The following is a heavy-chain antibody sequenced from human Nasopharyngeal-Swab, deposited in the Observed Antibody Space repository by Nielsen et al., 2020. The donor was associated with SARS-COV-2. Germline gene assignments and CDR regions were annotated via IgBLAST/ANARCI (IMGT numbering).Heavy chain of an antibody. CDR1: GFSFSDYY. CDR3: AKGGRIAMIEDF. CDR2: ISSSSSYT. V-gene: IGHV3-11*05. J-gene: IGHJ3*01. Sequence: GGSLRLSCAASGFSFSDYYITWIRQAPGKGLEWVSYISSSSSYTNYADSVKGRFTISRDNAKNFLYLQMNSLRAEDTALYYCAKGGRIAMIEDFWGQGTMVTVSS. D-gene: IGHD3-22*01.